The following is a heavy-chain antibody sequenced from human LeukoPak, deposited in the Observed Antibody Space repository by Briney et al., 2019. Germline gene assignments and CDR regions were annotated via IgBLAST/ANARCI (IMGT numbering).Heavy chain of an antibody. CDR2: IIPIFGTA. Sequence: ASVKVSCKASGGTFSSYAISWARQAPGQGLEWMGGIIPIFGTANYAQKFQGRVTITADESTSTAYMELSSLRSEDTAVYYCARGGHGYCSGGGCFYFDYWGQGTLVTVSS. J-gene: IGHJ4*02. CDR3: ARGGHGYCSGGGCFYFDY. V-gene: IGHV1-69*13. CDR1: GGTFSSYA. D-gene: IGHD2-15*01.